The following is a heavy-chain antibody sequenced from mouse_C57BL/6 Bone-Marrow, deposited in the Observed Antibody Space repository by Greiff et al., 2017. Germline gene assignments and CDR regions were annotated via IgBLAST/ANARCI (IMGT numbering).Heavy chain of an antibody. V-gene: IGHV1-54*01. D-gene: IGHD4-1*01. Sequence: VQLKQSGAELVRPGTSVKVSCKASGYAFTNYLIEWVKQRPGQGLEWIGVINPGSGGTNYNEKFKGKATLTADKSSSTAYMQLSSLTSEDSAVYFCARGTGEAHYFDYWGQGTTLTVSS. CDR3: ARGTGEAHYFDY. J-gene: IGHJ2*01. CDR2: INPGSGGT. CDR1: GYAFTNYL.